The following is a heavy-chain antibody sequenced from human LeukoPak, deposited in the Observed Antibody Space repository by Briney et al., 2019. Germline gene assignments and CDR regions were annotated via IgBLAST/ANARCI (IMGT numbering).Heavy chain of an antibody. CDR1: GFTFSSYS. CDR2: ISSSSSTI. CDR3: ARDLDYDFWSGYYPY. D-gene: IGHD3-3*01. J-gene: IGHJ4*02. Sequence: PGGSLRLSCAASGFTFSSYSMNWVRQAPGKGLEWVSYISSSSSTIYYADSVKGRFTISRDNAKNSLYLQMNSLRAEDTAVYYCARDLDYDFWSGYYPYWGQGTLVTVSS. V-gene: IGHV3-48*01.